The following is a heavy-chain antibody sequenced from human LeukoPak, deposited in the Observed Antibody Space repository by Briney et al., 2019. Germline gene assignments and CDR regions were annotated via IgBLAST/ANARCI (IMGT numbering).Heavy chain of an antibody. CDR1: GASISSSAYY. J-gene: IGHJ5*02. V-gene: IGHV4-39*01. CDR3: ARLETSVTEHNCFDP. CDR2: IGGSNYYRGST. D-gene: IGHD2-21*02. Sequence: SETLSLTCTVSGASISSSAYYWGWIRQPPGKGLEWIGSIGGSNYYRGSTYYNPSLKSRVTIHVDTSKDQFSLKLSSVTAADTAVYYCARLETSVTEHNCFDPWGQGTLVPVSS.